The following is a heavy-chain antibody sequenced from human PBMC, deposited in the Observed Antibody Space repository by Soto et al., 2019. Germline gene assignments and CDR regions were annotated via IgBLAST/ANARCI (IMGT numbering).Heavy chain of an antibody. J-gene: IGHJ4*02. D-gene: IGHD3-22*01. V-gene: IGHV3-30*18. Sequence: QVQLVESGGGVVQPGRSLRLSCAASGFTFSSYGMHWVRQAPGKGLEWVAVISYDGSNKYYADSVKGRFTISRDNSKNTLYLQRNRLRAEDTAVYYCAKGLGANYYDDYGYWGQGTLVTVSA. CDR2: ISYDGSNK. CDR1: GFTFSSYG. CDR3: AKGLGANYYDDYGY.